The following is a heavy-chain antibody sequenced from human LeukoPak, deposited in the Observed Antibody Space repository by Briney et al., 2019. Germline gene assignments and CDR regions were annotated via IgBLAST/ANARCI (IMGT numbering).Heavy chain of an antibody. V-gene: IGHV3-64*02. J-gene: IGHJ4*02. CDR1: GFTFSAYA. Sequence: GGSLRLSCAASGFTFSAYAMHWVRQAPGKGLEYVSAISTNGGTTDYADSVKGRFTISRDNSKNTLYLQMGSLRAEDMAVYYCARRSSGSGTFYDYWGQGTLVTVSS. CDR3: ARRSSGSGTFYDY. CDR2: ISTNGGTT. D-gene: IGHD3-10*01.